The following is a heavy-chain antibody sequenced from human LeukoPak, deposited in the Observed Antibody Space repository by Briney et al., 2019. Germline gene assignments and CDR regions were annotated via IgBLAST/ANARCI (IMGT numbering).Heavy chain of an antibody. CDR3: ARDIRYGMDV. CDR1: GFTFSSYG. CDR2: IWYDGSNK. J-gene: IGHJ6*02. Sequence: PGGSLRLSCAASGFTFSSYGMHWVRQAPGKGLGWVAVIWYDGSNKYYADSVKGRFTISRDNSKNTLYLQMNSLRAEDTAVYYCARDIRYGMDVWGQGTTVTVSS. V-gene: IGHV3-33*01. D-gene: IGHD2-2*02.